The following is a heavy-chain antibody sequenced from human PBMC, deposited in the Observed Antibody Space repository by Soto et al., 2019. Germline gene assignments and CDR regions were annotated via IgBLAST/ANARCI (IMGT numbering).Heavy chain of an antibody. CDR2: IKQDGSEQ. CDR3: ARGAV. V-gene: IGHV3-7*05. CDR1: GFTFSGYW. J-gene: IGHJ6*02. Sequence: EVQLVESGGGLVQPGGSLRLSCAASGFTFSGYWMSWVRQAPGKGLEWVANIKQDGSEQFYVDSVKGRFTISRDNAKNSLYRQMNSLRAEDTAVYYCARGAVWGQGTTVTVSS.